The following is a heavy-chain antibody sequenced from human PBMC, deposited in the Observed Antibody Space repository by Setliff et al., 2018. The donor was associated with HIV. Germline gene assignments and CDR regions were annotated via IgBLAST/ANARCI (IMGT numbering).Heavy chain of an antibody. CDR2: IHTSGST. D-gene: IGHD2-2*01. Sequence: PSETLSLNCAVSGGSISSGSYYWSWIRQPAGKGLEWIGRIHTSGSTNYNPPIKSRVTISVDTSKNQFSLKLRSVTAADTAVYYCARGRSELLWSTQTYYYYGLDVWGQGTTVTVSS. V-gene: IGHV4-61*02. CDR3: ARGRSELLWSTQTYYYYGLDV. J-gene: IGHJ6*02. CDR1: GGSISSGSYY.